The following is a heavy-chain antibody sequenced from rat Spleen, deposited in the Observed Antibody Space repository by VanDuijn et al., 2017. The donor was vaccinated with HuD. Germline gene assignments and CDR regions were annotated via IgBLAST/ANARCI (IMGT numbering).Heavy chain of an antibody. Sequence: EVQLVESGGGLVQPGMSMTPSCAASGFTFSNYYMAWAREPPMKGLEWVASISTGGGNIYYRDSVKGRFTISRDNAKSTLYLQMDSLRSEDTATYYCARPSYNNYFDYWSQGVMVTVSS. J-gene: IGHJ2*01. CDR1: GFTFSNYY. CDR3: ARPSYNNYFDY. V-gene: IGHV5-25*01. CDR2: ISTGGGNI. D-gene: IGHD1-10*01.